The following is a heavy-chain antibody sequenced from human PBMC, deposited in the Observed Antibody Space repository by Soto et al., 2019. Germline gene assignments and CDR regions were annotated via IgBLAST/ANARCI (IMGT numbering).Heavy chain of an antibody. J-gene: IGHJ6*03. CDR1: EFTFNRFG. CDR2: ISSASSTT. Sequence: EEQLVESGGALVQPGGSLRLSCADSEFTFNRFGLNWVRHAPGKGLEWISYISSASSTTQYAESVKGRFTISRDNARDSLYLQMSSLRVEDTAVYYCAIPPLWSRLSDYYYMDVWGKGTTVTVSS. D-gene: IGHD3-3*01. CDR3: AIPPLWSRLSDYYYMDV. V-gene: IGHV3-48*01.